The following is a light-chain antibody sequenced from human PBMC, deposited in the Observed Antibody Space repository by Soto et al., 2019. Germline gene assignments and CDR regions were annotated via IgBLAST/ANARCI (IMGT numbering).Light chain of an antibody. CDR3: QQYGSSPLT. J-gene: IGKJ1*01. V-gene: IGKV3-20*01. CDR1: QSVSSSY. CDR2: SAS. Sequence: EIVLTQSPGPLSLSPGERATLSCRASQSVSSSYLAWYQQKPGQAPRLLIYSASSRATGIPDRFSGSGSGTDFTLTISRLEPEDFAVYYCQQYGSSPLTFGQGTKVEIK.